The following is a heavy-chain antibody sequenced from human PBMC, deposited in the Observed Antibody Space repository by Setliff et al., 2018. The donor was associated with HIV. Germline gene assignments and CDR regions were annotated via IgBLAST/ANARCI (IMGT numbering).Heavy chain of an antibody. D-gene: IGHD6-19*01. V-gene: IGHV3-48*03. CDR1: GFTFSRYE. Sequence: GGSLRLSCAASGFTFSRYEMNWIRQAPGKGLEWLSYISSSGITIHYADSVKGRFTISRDNAKNSLYLQMNSLRAEDTAVYYCAICGYRAVAGIYHYYGMDVWGQGTTVTVSS. CDR3: AICGYRAVAGIYHYYGMDV. CDR2: ISSSGITI. J-gene: IGHJ6*02.